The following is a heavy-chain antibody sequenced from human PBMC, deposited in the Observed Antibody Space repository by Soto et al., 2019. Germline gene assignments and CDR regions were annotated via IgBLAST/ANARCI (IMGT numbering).Heavy chain of an antibody. CDR1: GGSFSGYY. CDR2: INHSGST. Sequence: SEILSLTCAVYGGSFSGYYWSWIRQPPGKGLEWIGEINHSGSTNYNPSLKSRVTISVDTSKNQFSLKLSSVTAADTAVYYCARVGGINWFDPWGQGTLVTVSS. V-gene: IGHV4-34*01. D-gene: IGHD1-20*01. CDR3: ARVGGINWFDP. J-gene: IGHJ5*02.